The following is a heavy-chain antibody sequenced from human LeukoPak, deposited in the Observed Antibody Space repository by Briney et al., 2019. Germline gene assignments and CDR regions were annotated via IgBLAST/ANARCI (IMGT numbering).Heavy chain of an antibody. V-gene: IGHV1-69*13. J-gene: IGHJ4*02. CDR2: IIPIFATG. CDR3: TRELNPYDYIWGGYRYLGYY. D-gene: IGHD3-16*02. CDR1: GGTFSRYS. Sequence: SVKVSCKASGGTFSRYSISWVRQAPGQGLEWMGGIIPIFATGNYAQKFQGRVTITADESTSTAYMELSSLRSEGTAVYYCTRELNPYDYIWGGYRYLGYYWGQGTLVTVSS.